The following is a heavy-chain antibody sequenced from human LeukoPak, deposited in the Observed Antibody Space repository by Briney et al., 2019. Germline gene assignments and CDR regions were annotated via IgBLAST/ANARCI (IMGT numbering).Heavy chain of an antibody. J-gene: IGHJ4*02. CDR1: GYTFTIYG. CDR2: ISAYNGNT. CDR3: SRDEGPPRPPDY. Sequence: ASVKLSCTASGYTFTIYGISWVRQAPGQGLELMGWISAYNGNTNYAQKLQGRVTMTTATSTSTAYMELRSLRSDDSAVYCCSRDEGPPRPPDYWGQGTLVTVSS. V-gene: IGHV1-18*04.